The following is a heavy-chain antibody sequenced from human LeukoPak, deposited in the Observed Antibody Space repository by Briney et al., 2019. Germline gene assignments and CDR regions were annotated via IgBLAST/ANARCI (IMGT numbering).Heavy chain of an antibody. V-gene: IGHV3-30*02. D-gene: IGHD3-22*01. J-gene: IGHJ5*02. CDR1: GFTFSSYG. CDR3: AKAPYYYDSSGYQSWFDP. Sequence: GGSMRLSCAAYGFTFSSYGMHWVRQAPGRGLEWVAFIRYDGSNKLYADSGKGRFTITRDNSKNTLYLQMNSLRAEDTAVYYCAKAPYYYDSSGYQSWFDPWGQGTLVTVSS. CDR2: IRYDGSNK.